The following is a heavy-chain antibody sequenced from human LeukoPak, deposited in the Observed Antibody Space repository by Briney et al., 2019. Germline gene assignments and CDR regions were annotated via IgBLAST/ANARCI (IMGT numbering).Heavy chain of an antibody. V-gene: IGHV3-7*01. J-gene: IGHJ5*02. CDR2: IKQDGSEK. D-gene: IGHD2-15*01. CDR1: GFTFSSYW. Sequence: GGSLRLSCAASGFTFSSYWMSWVRQAPGKGLEWVANIKQDGSEKYYVDSVKGRFTISRDNARNSLYLQMNTLRAEDTAVYSCARGADGVSSNSRGWFDPWGQGTLVTVSS. CDR3: ARGADGVSSNSRGWFDP.